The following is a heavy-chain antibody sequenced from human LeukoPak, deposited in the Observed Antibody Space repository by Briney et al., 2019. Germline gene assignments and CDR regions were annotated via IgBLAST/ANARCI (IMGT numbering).Heavy chain of an antibody. CDR3: ARDSSPPLTVTTSPDY. V-gene: IGHV3-66*01. Sequence: PGGSLRLSCAASGFTVSSNYMSWVRQARGKGLEWVSVIYSGGTTYYADSVKGRFTISRDNSKNTLYLQMNSLRAEDTAVYYCARDSSPPLTVTTSPDYWGQGPLVTVSS. J-gene: IGHJ4*02. CDR2: IYSGGTT. D-gene: IGHD4-17*01. CDR1: GFTVSSNY.